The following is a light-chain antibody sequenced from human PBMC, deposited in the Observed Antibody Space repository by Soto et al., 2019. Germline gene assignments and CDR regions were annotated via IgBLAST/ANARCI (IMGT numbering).Light chain of an antibody. CDR1: NSDIGSYNL. V-gene: IGLV2-23*01. CDR3: CAYAGGSTYVL. Sequence: QSALTQPASVSGSPGQSITISCTGTNSDIGSYNLVSWYQQHPGKAPKLMIYEDSKRPSGVPNRFSGSKSGNTASLTISGLQAEDEADYHCCAYAGGSTYVLFGGGTQLTVL. J-gene: IGLJ2*01. CDR2: EDS.